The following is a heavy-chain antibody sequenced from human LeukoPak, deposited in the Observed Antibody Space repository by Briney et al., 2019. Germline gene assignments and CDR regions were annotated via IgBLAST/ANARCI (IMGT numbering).Heavy chain of an antibody. V-gene: IGHV3-9*01. CDR1: GFTFDDYA. Sequence: SGGSLRLSCAASGFTFDDYAMHWVRQAPGKGLEWVSGISWNSGSIGYADSVKGRFTISRDSAKNSLYLQMNSLRAEDTALYYCAKGDRLQGDAFDIWGQGTMVTVSS. CDR2: ISWNSGSI. CDR3: AKGDRLQGDAFDI. J-gene: IGHJ3*02.